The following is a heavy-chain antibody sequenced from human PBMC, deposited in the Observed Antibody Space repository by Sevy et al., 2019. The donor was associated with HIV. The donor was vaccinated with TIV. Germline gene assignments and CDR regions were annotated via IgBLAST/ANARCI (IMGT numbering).Heavy chain of an antibody. CDR3: AREKVWFGETILYYYYGMDV. CDR2: IYTSGST. D-gene: IGHD3-10*01. Sequence: SETLSLTCTVSGGSIRSYYWSWIRQPAGKGLEWIGRIYTSGSTNYNPSLKSRVTMSVDTSKNQFSLKLSSVTAADTAVYYCAREKVWFGETILYYYYGMDVWGQGTTVTVSS. CDR1: GGSIRSYY. J-gene: IGHJ6*02. V-gene: IGHV4-4*07.